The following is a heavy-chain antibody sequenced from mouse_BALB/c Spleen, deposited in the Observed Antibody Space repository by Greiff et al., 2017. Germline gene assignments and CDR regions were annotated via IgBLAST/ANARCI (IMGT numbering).Heavy chain of an antibody. CDR3: ARGGELDY. CDR2: ISSGSSTI. Sequence: EVQRVESGGGLVQPGGSRKLSCAASGFTFSSFGMHWVRQAPEKGLEWVAYISSGSSTIYYADTVKGRFTISRDNPKNTLFLQMTSLRSEDTAMYYCARGGELDYWGQGTTLTVSS. V-gene: IGHV5-17*02. CDR1: GFTFSSFG. J-gene: IGHJ2*01.